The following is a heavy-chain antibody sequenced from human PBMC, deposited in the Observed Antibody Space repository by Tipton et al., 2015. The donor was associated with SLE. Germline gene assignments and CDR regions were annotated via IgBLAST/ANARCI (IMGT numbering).Heavy chain of an antibody. CDR2: ISFSGLT. D-gene: IGHD2-15*01. V-gene: IGHV4-59*08. Sequence: TLSLTCTVSGGSISGYYWSWVRQPPGKGLEWIGYISFSGLTNYNPSVRSRVSTSMDTSKNQFSLQMSSVTAADTALYYCARGKDIVVARDAFDIWGQGTMVTVSS. J-gene: IGHJ3*02. CDR3: ARGKDIVVARDAFDI. CDR1: GGSISGYY.